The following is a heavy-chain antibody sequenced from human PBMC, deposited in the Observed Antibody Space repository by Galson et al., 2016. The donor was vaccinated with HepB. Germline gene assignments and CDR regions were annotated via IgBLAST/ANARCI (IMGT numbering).Heavy chain of an antibody. CDR1: GFTFSSSP. Sequence: SLRLSCAASGFTFSSSPMHWVRQAPGRGLEWVAYISHTVNTIYYADSVKGRFTISRDNAKNSLYLQMNSLRAEDTAVYYCAREQGDLDYWGQGTLVTVSS. V-gene: IGHV3-48*01. J-gene: IGHJ4*02. D-gene: IGHD1-26*01. CDR3: AREQGDLDY. CDR2: ISHTVNTI.